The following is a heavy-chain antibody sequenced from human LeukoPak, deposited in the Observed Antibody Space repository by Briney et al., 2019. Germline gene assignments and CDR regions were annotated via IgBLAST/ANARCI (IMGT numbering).Heavy chain of an antibody. CDR1: GASISGNSFY. Sequence: SETLSLTCTVSGASISGNSFYWGWVRQPPGKGLEWIGNIYYTGITYYNPSLKSRVTISVDTSKNQFSLRLNSVTAADTAIYYCASPGITTFDYWGQGTLVTVSP. D-gene: IGHD3-22*01. CDR3: ASPGITTFDY. V-gene: IGHV4-39*01. J-gene: IGHJ4*02. CDR2: IYYTGIT.